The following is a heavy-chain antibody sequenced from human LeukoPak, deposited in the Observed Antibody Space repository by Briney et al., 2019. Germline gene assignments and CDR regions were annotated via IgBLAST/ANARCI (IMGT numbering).Heavy chain of an antibody. CDR1: GYTFTSYG. Sequence: ASVKVSCKASGYTFTSYGISWVRQAPGQGLEGMGWISAYNGNTNYAQKLQGRVTMTTDTSTSTAYMELRSLRSDDTAVYYCARCSGYEWGYYYYYGMDVWGQGTTVTVSS. D-gene: IGHD5-12*01. J-gene: IGHJ6*02. CDR2: ISAYNGNT. V-gene: IGHV1-18*01. CDR3: ARCSGYEWGYYYYYGMDV.